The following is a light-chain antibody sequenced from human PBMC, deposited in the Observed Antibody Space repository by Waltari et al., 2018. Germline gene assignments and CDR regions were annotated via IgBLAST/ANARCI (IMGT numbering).Light chain of an antibody. CDR2: AAS. CDR1: QSVSRT. J-gene: IGKJ1*01. CDR3: QHYVRLPAT. V-gene: IGKV3-20*01. Sequence: IVLTQSPGTLSFSPGERATLSCRASQSVSRTLAWYQQKPGQAPSLLIYAASTRAPGIPDRFSGSGSGTDFSLTISRLEPEDFAVYYCQHYVRLPATFGQGTKVEIK.